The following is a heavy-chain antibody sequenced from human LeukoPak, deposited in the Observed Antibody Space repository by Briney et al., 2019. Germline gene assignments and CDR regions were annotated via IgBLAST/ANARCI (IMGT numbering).Heavy chain of an antibody. D-gene: IGHD3-9*01. CDR1: GFTFSNYW. CDR2: INSEGSST. Sequence: PGGSLRLSCAASGFTFSNYWIHWVRQAPGKGLVWVSRINSEGSSTVYADSVKGRFTISRDSAKNTVYLQMNSLRAEDTAVYYCASDFDWSTGIWGQGTMVTVSS. V-gene: IGHV3-74*01. CDR3: ASDFDWSTGI. J-gene: IGHJ3*02.